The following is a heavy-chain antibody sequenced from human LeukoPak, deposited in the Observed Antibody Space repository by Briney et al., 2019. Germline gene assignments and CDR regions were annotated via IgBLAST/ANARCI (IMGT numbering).Heavy chain of an antibody. CDR2: IRSKANSYAT. CDR1: GFTFSGSA. D-gene: IGHD2-15*01. J-gene: IGHJ6*02. CDR3: TTHPIYCSGGSCYSPEYYYYGMGV. V-gene: IGHV3-73*01. Sequence: GGSLKLSCAASGFTFSGSAMHWVRQASGKGLEWVGRIRSKANSYATAYAASVKGRFTISRDDSKNTAYLQMNSLKTEDTAVYYCTTHPIYCSGGSCYSPEYYYYGMGVWGQGTTVTVSS.